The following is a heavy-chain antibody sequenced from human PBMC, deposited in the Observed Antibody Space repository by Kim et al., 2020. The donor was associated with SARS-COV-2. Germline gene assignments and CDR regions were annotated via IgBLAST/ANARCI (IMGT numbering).Heavy chain of an antibody. D-gene: IGHD3-10*01. CDR2: INAGNGNT. Sequence: ASVKVSCKASGYTFTSYAMHWVRQAPGQRLEWMGWINAGNGNTKYSQKFQGRVTITRDTSASTAYMELSILRSEDTAVYYCARDRAMVRGRNYYGMDVWGQGTTVTVSS. CDR1: GYTFTSYA. V-gene: IGHV1-3*01. CDR3: ARDRAMVRGRNYYGMDV. J-gene: IGHJ6*02.